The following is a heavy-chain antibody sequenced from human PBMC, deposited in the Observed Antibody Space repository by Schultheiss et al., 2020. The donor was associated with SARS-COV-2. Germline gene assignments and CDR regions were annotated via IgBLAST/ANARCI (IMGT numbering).Heavy chain of an antibody. V-gene: IGHV3-30*12. J-gene: IGHJ5*02. CDR2: ISYDGSNK. Sequence: GGSLRLSCAASGFTFSSYGMHWVRQAPGKGLEWVAIISYDGSNKYYADSVKGRFSISRDNAKNSLYLQMNSLRAGDTAVYYCGKEGSSWYYASGSSVDRWGQGTLVTVSS. CDR3: GKEGSSWYYASGSSVDR. D-gene: IGHD3-10*01. CDR1: GFTFSSYG.